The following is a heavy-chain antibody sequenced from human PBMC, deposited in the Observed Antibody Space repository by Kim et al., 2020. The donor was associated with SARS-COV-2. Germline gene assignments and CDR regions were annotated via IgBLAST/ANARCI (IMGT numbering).Heavy chain of an antibody. CDR2: ISGIEVNK. J-gene: IGHJ6*01. D-gene: IGHD3-16*01. V-gene: IGHV3-23*01. CDR3: AKMAVMEGYNYFYYYGM. Sequence: GGSLRLSCVGSGFTFDTYAMSWVRQAPGKGLEWVSVISGIEVNKFYADSVRGRFTISRDNSKNIVYLQMNSLTDEDTALYYCAKMAVMEGYNYFYYYGM. CDR1: GFTFDTYA.